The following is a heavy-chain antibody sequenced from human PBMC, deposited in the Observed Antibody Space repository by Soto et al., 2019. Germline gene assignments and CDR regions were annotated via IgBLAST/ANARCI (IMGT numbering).Heavy chain of an antibody. CDR1: GGSISSYY. Sequence: SETLSLTCTVSGGSISSYYWSWIRQPPGKGLEWIGYIDYSGSTNYNPSLKSRVTISVDTSKNQFSLKLSSVTAADTAVYYCARVAGGYYFDYWGQGTLVTVAS. V-gene: IGHV4-59*01. CDR2: IDYSGST. D-gene: IGHD3-16*01. J-gene: IGHJ4*02. CDR3: ARVAGGYYFDY.